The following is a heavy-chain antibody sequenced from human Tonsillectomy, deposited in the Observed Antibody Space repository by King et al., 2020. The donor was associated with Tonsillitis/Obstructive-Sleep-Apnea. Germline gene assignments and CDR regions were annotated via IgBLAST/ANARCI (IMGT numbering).Heavy chain of an antibody. CDR2: INHSGST. J-gene: IGHJ4*02. V-gene: IGHV4-34*01. CDR3: ARGRKTTVTQGILNY. CDR1: GGSFSGYY. Sequence: VQLQQWGAGLLKPSETLSLTCAVNGGSFSGYYWRWIRQPPGKGLEWIGEINHSGSTHYNPSLKSRVTISVDMSKNQFSLKLNSVTAADTAVYYCARGRKTTVTQGILNYWGQGTLVTVSS. D-gene: IGHD4-17*01.